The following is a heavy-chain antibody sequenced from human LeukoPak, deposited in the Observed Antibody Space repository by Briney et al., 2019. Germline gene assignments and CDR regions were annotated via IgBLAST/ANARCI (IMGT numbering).Heavy chain of an antibody. CDR1: GFTFSSYA. CDR3: AKDPEWLVKYYFDY. CDR2: ISGSGGST. Sequence: GGSLRLSCAASGFTFSSYAMSWVRQAPGKGLEWVSAISGSGGSTYYADSVKGRFTNSRDNSKNTLYLQMNSLRAEDTVVYYCAKDPEWLVKYYFDYWGQGTLVTVSS. J-gene: IGHJ4*02. D-gene: IGHD6-19*01. V-gene: IGHV3-23*01.